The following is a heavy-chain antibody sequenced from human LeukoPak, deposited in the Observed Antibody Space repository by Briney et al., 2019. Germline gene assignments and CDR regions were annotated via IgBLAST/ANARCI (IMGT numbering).Heavy chain of an antibody. Sequence: GGSLRLSCAASGFTFSSYWMHWVRQAPGKGLVWVSRINSDGTGTRYADSVKGRFTISRDNAKNTLYLQMNSLRAEDTAVYYCARSQYYDSSGYFSYCYGMDVWGQGTTVTVSS. CDR3: ARSQYYDSSGYFSYCYGMDV. V-gene: IGHV3-74*01. D-gene: IGHD3-22*01. CDR1: GFTFSSYW. CDR2: INSDGTGT. J-gene: IGHJ6*02.